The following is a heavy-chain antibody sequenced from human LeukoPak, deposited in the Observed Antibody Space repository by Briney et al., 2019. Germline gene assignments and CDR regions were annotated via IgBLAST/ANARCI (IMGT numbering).Heavy chain of an antibody. CDR1: GGSISSVAYY. D-gene: IGHD6-13*01. J-gene: IGHJ1*01. V-gene: IGHV4-31*03. CDR3: ARGIAAVGTYSAEYFQH. CDR2: IYDSGST. Sequence: SETLSLTCTVSGGSISSVAYYWTWIRQHPGRGLEWIGYIYDSGSTYYNPSLKSRVSTSVDTSKNQFSLRLTSVTAADTAVYYCARGIAAVGTYSAEYFQHWGQGTLVTVSS.